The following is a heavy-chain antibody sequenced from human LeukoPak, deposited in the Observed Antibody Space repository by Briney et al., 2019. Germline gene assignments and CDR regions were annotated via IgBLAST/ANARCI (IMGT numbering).Heavy chain of an antibody. J-gene: IGHJ4*02. Sequence: GGSLRLSCAASGFTFRSYAMSWVRQAPGKGLEWVSVISGSGDSTDYADSVKGRFSISRDNSKSTLYLQMNSLRAEDTAVYYCTKSVRSIWWGGAYYFDYWGQGALVTVSS. CDR2: ISGSGDST. CDR1: GFTFRSYA. V-gene: IGHV3-23*01. CDR3: TKSVRSIWWGGAYYFDY. D-gene: IGHD6-13*01.